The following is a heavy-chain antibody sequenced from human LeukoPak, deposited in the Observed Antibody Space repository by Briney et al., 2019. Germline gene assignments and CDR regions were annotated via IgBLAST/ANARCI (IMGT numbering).Heavy chain of an antibody. V-gene: IGHV3-23*01. Sequence: GGSLRLSCAASGFTFSSYAMSWVRQAPGKGLEWVSGISGRGGSTYYADSVKGRFTIYRDNSKNTLYLQMNSLRVEDTAVYYCAKDRRHYDGSYYYTIDAFDIWGQGTMVSVSS. CDR2: ISGRGGST. CDR1: GFTFSSYA. D-gene: IGHD3-22*01. CDR3: AKDRRHYDGSYYYTIDAFDI. J-gene: IGHJ3*02.